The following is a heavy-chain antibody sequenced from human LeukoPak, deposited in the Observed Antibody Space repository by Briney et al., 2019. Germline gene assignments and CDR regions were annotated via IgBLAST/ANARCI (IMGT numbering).Heavy chain of an antibody. CDR1: GGSISRSGYS. J-gene: IGHJ3*02. D-gene: IGHD3-22*01. CDR2: IYYTGST. CDR3: ARHSVHYYDSSGADAFDI. Sequence: PSQTLSLTCAVSGGSISRSGYSWSWIRQPPGKGLDWIAYIYYTGSTYYNPSLKSRVTISLDTSKNQFSLKLTSVTAADTAVYYCARHSVHYYDSSGADAFDIWGRGTMVTVSS. V-gene: IGHV4-30-4*07.